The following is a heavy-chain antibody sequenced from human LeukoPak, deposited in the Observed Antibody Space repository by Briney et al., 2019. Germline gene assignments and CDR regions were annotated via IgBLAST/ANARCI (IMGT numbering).Heavy chain of an antibody. CDR1: GFTYSSNY. CDR3: ARRGDEFYFDY. V-gene: IGHV3-66*02. J-gene: IGHJ4*02. CDR2: IYSGGST. D-gene: IGHD3-3*01. Sequence: GGSLRLSCAASGFTYSSNYMSWVRQAPGKGLEWVSVIYSGGSTYYADSVKGRFTISRDNSKNTLYLQMHSLRAEDTAVYYCARRGDEFYFDYWGQGTLVTVSS.